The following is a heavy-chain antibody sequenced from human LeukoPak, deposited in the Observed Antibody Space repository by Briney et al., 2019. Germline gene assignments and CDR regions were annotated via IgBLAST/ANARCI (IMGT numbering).Heavy chain of an antibody. CDR3: ATRIGIHFDY. CDR1: GFTFSSHA. CDR2: ISGSGDSA. D-gene: IGHD3-10*01. V-gene: IGHV3-23*01. Sequence: TGGSLRLSCAASGFTFSSHAMAWVRQAPGKGLEWVSAISGSGDSAYYVDSVKGRFTISRDKSKNMMYLQMNSLRVEDTAVYYCATRIGIHFDYWGQGTLVTVSS. J-gene: IGHJ4*02.